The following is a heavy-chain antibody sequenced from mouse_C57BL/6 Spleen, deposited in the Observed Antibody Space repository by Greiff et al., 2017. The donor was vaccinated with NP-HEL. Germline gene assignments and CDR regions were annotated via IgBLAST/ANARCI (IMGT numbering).Heavy chain of an antibody. CDR1: GYTFTSYW. Sequence: QVQLQQSGAELVRPGTSVKLSCKASGYTFTSYWMHWVKQRPGQGLEWIGVIDPSDSYTNYNQKFKGKATLTVDTSSSTAYMQLSSLTSEDSAVYYCASSNYVYAYWGQGTLVTVSA. D-gene: IGHD2-5*01. V-gene: IGHV1-59*01. CDR3: ASSNYVYAY. CDR2: IDPSDSYT. J-gene: IGHJ3*01.